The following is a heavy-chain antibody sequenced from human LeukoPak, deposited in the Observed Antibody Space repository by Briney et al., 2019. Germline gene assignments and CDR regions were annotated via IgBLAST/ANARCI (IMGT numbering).Heavy chain of an antibody. D-gene: IGHD6-13*01. Sequence: GGSLRLSCAASGFTFSNYWMSWVRQAPGKGREWVANIKEDGSEKYYVDSVKGRFTISRDNARNSLYLQMNSLRAEDTAVYYCARGRQLGYWGQGTLVTVSS. J-gene: IGHJ4*02. CDR1: GFTFSNYW. V-gene: IGHV3-7*01. CDR2: IKEDGSEK. CDR3: ARGRQLGY.